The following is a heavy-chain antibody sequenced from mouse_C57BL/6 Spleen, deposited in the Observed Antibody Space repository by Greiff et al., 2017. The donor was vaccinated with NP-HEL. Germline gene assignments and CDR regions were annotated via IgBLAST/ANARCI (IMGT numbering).Heavy chain of an antibody. Sequence: VQLQQSGTVLARPGASVKMSCKTSGYTFTSYWMHWVKQRPGQGLEWIGAIYPGNSDTSYNQKFKGKAKLTAVTSASTAYMELSSLTNEDSAVYYCTRSDDYDSLYFDYWGQGTTLTVSS. J-gene: IGHJ2*01. V-gene: IGHV1-5*01. CDR1: GYTFTSYW. CDR3: TRSDDYDSLYFDY. D-gene: IGHD2-4*01. CDR2: IYPGNSDT.